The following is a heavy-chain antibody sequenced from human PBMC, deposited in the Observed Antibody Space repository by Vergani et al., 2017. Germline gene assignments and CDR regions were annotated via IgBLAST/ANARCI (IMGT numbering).Heavy chain of an antibody. Sequence: EVMLVQSGAEVKKPGESLKISCKYSESSFISNEIAWVRQMSGKGLQWMGNINPIDSKIAYSPSFQGQAIMSLDKSITTAYLQWRSLKASDTAIYYCTIHVPCGDVACLHFDHGGQGTQVTVSS. D-gene: IGHD2-21*01. J-gene: IGHJ4*02. V-gene: IGHV5-51*01. CDR1: ESSFISNE. CDR2: INPIDSKI. CDR3: TIHVPCGDVACLHFDH.